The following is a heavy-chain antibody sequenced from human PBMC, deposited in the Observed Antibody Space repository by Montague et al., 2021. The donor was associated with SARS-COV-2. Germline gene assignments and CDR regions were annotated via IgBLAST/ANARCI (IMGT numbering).Heavy chain of an antibody. CDR3: ARRDPQGYYGMDV. Sequence: SETLSLTCTVSGGSISSYYWSWIRQPPGKGLEWIGYIYYSGSTNYNPSLKSRVTISVDTSKNQFSLKLSSVTAADTAVYYCARRDPQGYYGMDVWGQGTTVTVSS. CDR1: GGSISSYY. V-gene: IGHV4-59*08. CDR2: IYYSGST. J-gene: IGHJ6*02.